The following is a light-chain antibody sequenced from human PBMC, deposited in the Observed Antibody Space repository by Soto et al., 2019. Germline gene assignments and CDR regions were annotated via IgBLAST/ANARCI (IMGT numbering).Light chain of an antibody. V-gene: IGLV2-14*01. CDR2: DVS. CDR3: SSYTSSSTYV. Sequence: QSALTQPASVSGSPGQSITISCTGTSSDVGGYNFVSWYQQHPGKAPKLMIYDVSNRPSGVSYRFSGSKSGNTASPTISGLQAEDEADYYCSSYTSSSTYVFGTGTKLTVL. CDR1: SSDVGGYNF. J-gene: IGLJ1*01.